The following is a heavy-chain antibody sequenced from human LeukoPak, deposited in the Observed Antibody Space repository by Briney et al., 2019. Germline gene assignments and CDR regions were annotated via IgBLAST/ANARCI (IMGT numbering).Heavy chain of an antibody. CDR2: IGSSSSTI. CDR1: GFTFSSYS. V-gene: IGHV3-48*04. Sequence: PGGSLRLACAASGFTFSSYSMNWVRQAPGNGLEWVSYIGSSSSTIYYADSVKGRFTISRDNATKSLYLQMNSLRAEDTAVYYCARERSSGWYYFDYWGQGTLVTVSS. D-gene: IGHD6-19*01. J-gene: IGHJ4*02. CDR3: ARERSSGWYYFDY.